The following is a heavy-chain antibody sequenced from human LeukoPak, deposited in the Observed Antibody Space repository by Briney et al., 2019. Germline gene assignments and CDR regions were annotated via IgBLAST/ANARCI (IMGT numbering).Heavy chain of an antibody. CDR2: ISSSSSYI. V-gene: IGHV3-21*04. D-gene: IGHD4-23*01. J-gene: IGHJ1*01. CDR3: AKDRYGGNSVIFSEYFQH. Sequence: GGSLRLSCAASGFTFSSYSMNWVRQAPGKGLEWVSSISSSSSYIYYADSVKGRFSISRDNSKNTLYLQMNSLRAEDTAVYYCAKDRYGGNSVIFSEYFQHWGQGTLVTVSS. CDR1: GFTFSSYS.